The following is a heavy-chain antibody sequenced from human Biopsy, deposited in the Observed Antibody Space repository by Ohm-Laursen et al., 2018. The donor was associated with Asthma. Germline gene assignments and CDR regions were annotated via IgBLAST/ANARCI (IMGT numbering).Heavy chain of an antibody. Sequence: SVKVSCKASGYTFTSYGISWVRQAPGQGLEWMGWISAYNGNTNYAQKLQGRVTMTTDTSTSTAYMELRSLRSDDTAVYYWAREAYDILTGYYGGGGMDVWGQGTTVTVSS. CDR3: AREAYDILTGYYGGGGMDV. V-gene: IGHV1-18*04. D-gene: IGHD3-9*01. J-gene: IGHJ6*02. CDR2: ISAYNGNT. CDR1: GYTFTSYG.